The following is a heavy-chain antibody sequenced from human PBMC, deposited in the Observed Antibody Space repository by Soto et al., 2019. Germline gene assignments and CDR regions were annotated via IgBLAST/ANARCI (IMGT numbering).Heavy chain of an antibody. CDR1: GFTFTDHY. Sequence: PGGSLRLSCAASGFTFTDHYMSWVRQAPGKGLEWVSYIGTNGSPTNYVDSVKGRFTISRDNAKNSLYLQMNSLRVDDTAVYYCARGHRGADFWGQGTLVTVSS. J-gene: IGHJ4*02. CDR2: IGTNGSPT. V-gene: IGHV3-11*01. CDR3: ARGHRGADF.